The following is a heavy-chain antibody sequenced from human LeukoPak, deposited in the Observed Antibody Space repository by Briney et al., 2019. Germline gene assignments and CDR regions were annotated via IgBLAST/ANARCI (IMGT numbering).Heavy chain of an antibody. V-gene: IGHV5-51*01. CDR2: IYLGDSDT. Sequence: GESLKISCKGSGYSFTSYWIGWVRQMPGKGLEWMGSIYLGDSDTRYSPSFQGQVTTSADKSISTAYLQWSSLKASDTAMYCCTRHEIRSQRGTFYGMDVWGQGTTVTASS. CDR1: GYSFTSYW. D-gene: IGHD3-10*01. J-gene: IGHJ6*02. CDR3: TRHEIRSQRGTFYGMDV.